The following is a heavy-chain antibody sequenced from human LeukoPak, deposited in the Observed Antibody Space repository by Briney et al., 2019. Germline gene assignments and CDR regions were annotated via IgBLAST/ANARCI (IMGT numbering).Heavy chain of an antibody. CDR3: ARDSCGGDCYSAEFDY. V-gene: IGHV1-2*06. CDR2: MNPNSGGT. CDR1: GYTFTGYY. Sequence: ASVKVSCKASGYTFTGYYMHWVRQAPGQGLEWMGRMNPNSGGTNYAQKFQGRVTMTRDTSISTAYMELSRLRPDDTAVYYCARDSCGGDCYSAEFDYWGQGTLVTVSS. D-gene: IGHD2-21*02. J-gene: IGHJ4*02.